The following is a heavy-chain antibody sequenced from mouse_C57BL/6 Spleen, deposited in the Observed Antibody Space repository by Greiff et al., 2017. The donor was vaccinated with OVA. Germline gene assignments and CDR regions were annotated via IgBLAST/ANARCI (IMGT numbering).Heavy chain of an antibody. CDR1: GFNIKDDY. V-gene: IGHV14-4*01. CDR2: IDPENGDT. J-gene: IGHJ2*01. Sequence: EVQLQQSGAELVRPGASVKLSCTASGFNIKDDYMHWVKERPEQGLEWIGWIDPENGDTEYASKVQGKATITADTSSKTVYLHLSSLTSEDTAVYYCTTYRYWGQGTTLTVSS. CDR3: TTYRY.